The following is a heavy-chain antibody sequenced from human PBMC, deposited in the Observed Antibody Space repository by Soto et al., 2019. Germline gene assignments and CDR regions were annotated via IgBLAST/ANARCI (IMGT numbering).Heavy chain of an antibody. V-gene: IGHV1-69*01. CDR2: IIPIFGTA. Sequence: QVQLVQSGAEVKKPGSSVKVSCKASGGTFSSYAISWVRQAPGQGLEWMGGIIPIFGTANYAQKFQGRVTITADASPSTAYMELSSRRSEDTAVYYCARGLEGGIVVVTSFDPWGQGPLVTFSS. CDR1: GGTFSSYA. CDR3: ARGLEGGIVVVTSFDP. D-gene: IGHD2-21*02. J-gene: IGHJ5*02.